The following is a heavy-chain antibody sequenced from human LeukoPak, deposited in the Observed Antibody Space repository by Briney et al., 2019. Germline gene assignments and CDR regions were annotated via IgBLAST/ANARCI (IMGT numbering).Heavy chain of an antibody. J-gene: IGHJ4*02. CDR2: ISYDGSNK. CDR1: GFTFSSYA. V-gene: IGHV3-30-3*01. CDR3: ARDPGYCSGGTCYSPSNLRTSSGVAY. Sequence: PGGSLRLSCAASGFTFSSYAMHWVRQAPDKGLEWVAVISYDGSNKYYADSVKGRFTISGDNSKNTLYLQMNSLRAEDTAVYYCARDPGYCSGGTCYSPSNLRTSSGVAYWGQGTLVTVSS. D-gene: IGHD2-15*01.